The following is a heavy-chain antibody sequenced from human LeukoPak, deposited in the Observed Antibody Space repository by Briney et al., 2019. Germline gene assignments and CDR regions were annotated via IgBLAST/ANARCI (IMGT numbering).Heavy chain of an antibody. CDR2: IYSSGSS. Sequence: NPSETLSLTCTVSGGSISSYYWSWIRQPAGKELEWIGRIYSSGSSSFNPSLKSRVTMSVDTSKNQFSRTLSSVTSAHTAVFYCGRERAGSRYNGPDGGWFDPWGQGTLVTVSS. D-gene: IGHD1-26*01. CDR3: GRERAGSRYNGPDGGWFDP. CDR1: GGSISSYY. J-gene: IGHJ5*02. V-gene: IGHV4-4*07.